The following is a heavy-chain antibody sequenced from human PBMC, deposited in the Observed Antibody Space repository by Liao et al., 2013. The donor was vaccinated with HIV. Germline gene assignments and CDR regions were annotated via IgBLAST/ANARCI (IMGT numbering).Heavy chain of an antibody. Sequence: QVQLQESGPGLLKPSETLSLTCAVYGGPFSGYYWSWIRQSPGKGLEWIGEINHSGSTYYNPSLKSRVVISVDTSKNQFSLKLSSVTAADTAVYYCARWDWTTFSFDSWGQGTLVTVSS. CDR1: GGPFSGYY. CDR2: INHSGST. D-gene: IGHD3/OR15-3a*01. V-gene: IGHV4-34*01. J-gene: IGHJ4*02. CDR3: ARWDWTTFSFDS.